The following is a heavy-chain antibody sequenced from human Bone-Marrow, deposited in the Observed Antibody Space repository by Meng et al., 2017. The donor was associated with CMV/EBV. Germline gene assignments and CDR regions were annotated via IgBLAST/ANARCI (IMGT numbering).Heavy chain of an antibody. CDR2: INPNSGGT. CDR3: ARERVLTVTPYYYYYGMDV. D-gene: IGHD4-17*01. V-gene: IGHV1-2*02. J-gene: IGHJ6*02. CDR1: GYTFTGYY. Sequence: ASVKVSCKASGYTFTGYYMHWVRQAPGQGLEWMGWINPNSGGTNYAQKFQGRVTMTRDTSISTAYMELSRLRSDDTAVYYCARERVLTVTPYYYYYGMDVWAQGTTVTVSS.